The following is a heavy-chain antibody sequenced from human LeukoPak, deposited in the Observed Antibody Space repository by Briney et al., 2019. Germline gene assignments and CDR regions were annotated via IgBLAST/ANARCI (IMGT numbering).Heavy chain of an antibody. Sequence: PGGSPRLSCAASGFTFSSYAMHWVRQAPGQGLEYVSAITSSGDSPYYANSVRGRFTISRDNSKNTLYLQMGSLRAEDMAVYYCAREYCSSGSCQYYFDYWGQGTLVTVSS. CDR3: AREYCSSGSCQYYFDY. CDR2: ITSSGDSP. J-gene: IGHJ4*02. D-gene: IGHD2-15*01. CDR1: GFTFSSYA. V-gene: IGHV3-64*01.